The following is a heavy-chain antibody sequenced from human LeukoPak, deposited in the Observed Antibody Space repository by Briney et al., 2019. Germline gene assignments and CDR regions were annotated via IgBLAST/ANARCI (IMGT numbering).Heavy chain of an antibody. V-gene: IGHV3-11*01. CDR2: ISSSGSTI. J-gene: IGHJ4*02. Sequence: GGSLRLSCAASGFTFSDYYMSWIRQAPGKGLEWVSFISSSGSTIYYADSVKGRFTISRDNAKNSLYLQMNSLRAEDTAVYYCAGHGFSYYFDYWGQGTLVTVSS. CDR1: GFTFSDYY. CDR3: AGHGFSYYFDY. D-gene: IGHD3-10*01.